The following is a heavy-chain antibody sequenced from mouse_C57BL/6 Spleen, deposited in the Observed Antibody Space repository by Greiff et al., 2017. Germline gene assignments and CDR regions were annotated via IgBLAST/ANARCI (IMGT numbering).Heavy chain of an antibody. D-gene: IGHD2-1*01. V-gene: IGHV1-22*01. Sequence: VQLQQSGPELVKPGASVKMSCKASGYTFTDYNMHWVKQSHGKSLEWIGDINPNNGGTSYNQKFKGKATLTVNKSSSTAYMGLRSLTSGESAVYYCARGAGNYDWYFDGWGTGTTVTVSS. CDR3: ARGAGNYDWYFDG. CDR1: GYTFTDYN. CDR2: INPNNGGT. J-gene: IGHJ1*03.